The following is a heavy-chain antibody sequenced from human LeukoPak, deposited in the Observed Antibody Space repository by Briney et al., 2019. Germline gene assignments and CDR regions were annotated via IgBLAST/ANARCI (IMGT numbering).Heavy chain of an antibody. CDR3: AKDLSAARPFDY. J-gene: IGHJ4*02. Sequence: GRSLRLSCAASGFTFSSYGMHWVRQAPGKGLEWVAVISYDGSNKYYADSVKGRFTISRDNSKNTLYLQMNSLRAEDTAVYYCAKDLSAARPFDYWGQGTLVTVSS. V-gene: IGHV3-30*18. CDR2: ISYDGSNK. CDR1: GFTFSSYG. D-gene: IGHD6-6*01.